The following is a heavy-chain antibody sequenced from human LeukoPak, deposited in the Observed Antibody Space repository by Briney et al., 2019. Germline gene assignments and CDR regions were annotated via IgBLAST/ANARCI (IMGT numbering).Heavy chain of an antibody. Sequence: SETLSLTCTVSGGSISSYYWSWIRQPPGKGLEWIGYIYYSGSTNYNPSLKSRVTISVDTSKNQFSLKLSSVTAADTAVYYCASVRYSSSWYLSDAFDIWGQGTMVTVSS. CDR1: GGSISSYY. D-gene: IGHD6-13*01. CDR3: ASVRYSSSWYLSDAFDI. J-gene: IGHJ3*02. CDR2: IYYSGST. V-gene: IGHV4-59*01.